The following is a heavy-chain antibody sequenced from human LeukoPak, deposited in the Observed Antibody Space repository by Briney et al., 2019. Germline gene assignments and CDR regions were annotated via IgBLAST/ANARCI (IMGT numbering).Heavy chain of an antibody. CDR3: ARVKTDYGDYVVDY. V-gene: IGHV4-59*01. D-gene: IGHD4-17*01. Sequence: PSETLSLTCSVSGGSISSYYWSWIRQPPGKGLEWIGYIHYSGNTNYNPSLKSRVTISVDTSKNQFSLKLSSVTAADTAVYYCARVKTDYGDYVVDYWGQGTLVTVSS. CDR2: IHYSGNT. J-gene: IGHJ4*02. CDR1: GGSISSYY.